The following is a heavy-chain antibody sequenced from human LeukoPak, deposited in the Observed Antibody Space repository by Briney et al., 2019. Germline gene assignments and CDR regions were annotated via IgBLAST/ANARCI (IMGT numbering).Heavy chain of an antibody. CDR1: GFTFSSYS. V-gene: IGHV3-21*01. J-gene: IGHJ6*02. Sequence: GGSLRLSCAASGFTFSSYSMNWVRQAPGKGLEWVSSISSSSSYIYYADSVKGRFTISRDNAENSLYLQMNSLRAEDTAVYYCARLTAMVTRYGMDVWGQGTTVTVSS. CDR3: ARLTAMVTRYGMDV. CDR2: ISSSSSYI. D-gene: IGHD5-18*01.